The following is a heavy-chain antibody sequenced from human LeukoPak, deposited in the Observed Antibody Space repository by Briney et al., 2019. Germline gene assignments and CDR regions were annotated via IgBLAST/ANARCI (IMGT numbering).Heavy chain of an antibody. D-gene: IGHD2-2*01. CDR2: INADGSST. CDR1: GFTFSGYW. Sequence: GGSLRLSCAASGFTFSGYWMHWVRQAPGKGLVWVSRINADGSSTSYADSVKGRFTISRDNAKSTLYLQMNNLRAEDTAVYYCARDRSGVVPAAADYWGQGTLVTVSS. CDR3: ARDRSGVVPAAADY. V-gene: IGHV3-74*01. J-gene: IGHJ4*02.